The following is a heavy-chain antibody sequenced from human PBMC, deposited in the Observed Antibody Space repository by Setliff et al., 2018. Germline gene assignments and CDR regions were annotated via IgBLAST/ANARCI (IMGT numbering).Heavy chain of an antibody. CDR3: ARDTGDRAFDY. D-gene: IGHD7-27*01. CDR1: GGSISSYY. J-gene: IGHJ4*02. V-gene: IGHV4-4*07. Sequence: PSETLSLTCTVSGGSISSYYWSWIRQPAGEGLEWIGRIYSSGSTNYNPSLRSRVTMSVDTSKNHFSLNLTSVTAADTAVYYCARDTGDRAFDYWGQGTQVTVSS. CDR2: IYSSGST.